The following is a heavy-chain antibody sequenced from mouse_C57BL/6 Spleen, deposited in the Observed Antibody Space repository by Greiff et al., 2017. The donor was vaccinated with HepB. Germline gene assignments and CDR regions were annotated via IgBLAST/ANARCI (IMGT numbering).Heavy chain of an antibody. V-gene: IGHV10-1*01. D-gene: IGHD1-1*01. J-gene: IGHJ1*03. CDR2: IRSKSNNYAT. CDR3: VRRGYGSSYGYFDV. Sequence: DVMLVESGGGLVQPKGSLKLSCAASGFSFNTYAMNWVRQAPGKGLEWVARIRSKSNNYATYYADSVKDRFTISRDDSESMLYLQMNNLKTEDTAMYYCVRRGYGSSYGYFDVWGTGTTVTVSS. CDR1: GFSFNTYA.